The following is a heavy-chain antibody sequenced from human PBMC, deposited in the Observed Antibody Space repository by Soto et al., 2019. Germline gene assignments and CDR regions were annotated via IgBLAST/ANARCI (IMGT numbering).Heavy chain of an antibody. CDR1: GFTFSSYG. J-gene: IGHJ6*02. D-gene: IGHD3-3*01. CDR2: TSYDGSNK. CDR3: AKDGAITIFGVVTGNYYGMDV. Sequence: PGGSLRLSCAASGFTFSSYGIHWVRQAPGKGLEWVAVTSYDGSNKYYADSVKGRFTISRDNSKNTLYLQMNSLRAEDTAVYYCAKDGAITIFGVVTGNYYGMDVWGQGTTVTVSS. V-gene: IGHV3-30*18.